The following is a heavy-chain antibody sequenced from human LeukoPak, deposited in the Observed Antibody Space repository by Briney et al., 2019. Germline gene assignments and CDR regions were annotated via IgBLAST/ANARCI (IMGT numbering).Heavy chain of an antibody. V-gene: IGHV1-69*05. Sequence: ASVKLSCKASGGTFSSYAISWVRQPPGQGLEWMGRIIPIFGTANYAKKFQGRVTITTDESTSTAYMELSSLRSEDTAVYYCARGLVVPVHYYYYYYMDVWGKGTTVTVSS. CDR2: IIPIFGTA. D-gene: IGHD2-2*01. J-gene: IGHJ6*03. CDR3: ARGLVVPVHYYYYYYMDV. CDR1: GGTFSSYA.